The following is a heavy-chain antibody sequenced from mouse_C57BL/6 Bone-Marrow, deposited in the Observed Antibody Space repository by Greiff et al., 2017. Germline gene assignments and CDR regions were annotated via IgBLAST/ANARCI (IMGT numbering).Heavy chain of an antibody. CDR2: ISSGSSTI. V-gene: IGHV5-17*01. Sequence: DVKLVESGGGLVKPGGSLKLSCAASGFTFSDYGMHWVRQAPEKGLEWVAYISSGSSTIYYADTVKGRFTISRDNAKNTLYLQMTSLRSEDTAVYYCARRDYPVLDYWGQGTTLTVSS. J-gene: IGHJ2*01. D-gene: IGHD2-4*01. CDR3: ARRDYPVLDY. CDR1: GFTFSDYG.